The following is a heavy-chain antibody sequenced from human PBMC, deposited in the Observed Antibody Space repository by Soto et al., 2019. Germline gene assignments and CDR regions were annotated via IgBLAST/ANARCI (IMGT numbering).Heavy chain of an antibody. CDR1: GFSLSTSGVG. CDR3: AHLSLNYYDSSGPIDY. V-gene: IGHV2-5*01. Sequence: SGPTLVTPTQTLTLTCTFSGFSLSTSGVGVGWIRQPPGKALEWLALIYWNDDKRYSPSLKSRLTITKDTSKNQVVLTMTNMDPVDTATYYCAHLSLNYYDSSGPIDYWGQGTLVTVSS. CDR2: IYWNDDK. J-gene: IGHJ4*02. D-gene: IGHD3-22*01.